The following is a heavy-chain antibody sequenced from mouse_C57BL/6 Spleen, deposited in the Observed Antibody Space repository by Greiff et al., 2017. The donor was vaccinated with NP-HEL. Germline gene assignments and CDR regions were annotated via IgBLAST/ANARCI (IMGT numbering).Heavy chain of an antibody. Sequence: QVQLKQPGAELVMPGASVKLSCKASGYTFTSYWMHWVKQRPGQGLEWIGEIDPSDSYTNYNQKFKGKSTLTVDKSSSTAYMQLSSLTSEDSAVYYCARSYSNYVLIDYWGQGTTLTVSS. CDR2: IDPSDSYT. V-gene: IGHV1-69*01. CDR1: GYTFTSYW. CDR3: ARSYSNYVLIDY. D-gene: IGHD2-5*01. J-gene: IGHJ2*01.